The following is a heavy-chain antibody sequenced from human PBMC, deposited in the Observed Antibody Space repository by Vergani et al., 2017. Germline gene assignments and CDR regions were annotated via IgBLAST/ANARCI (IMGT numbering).Heavy chain of an antibody. CDR3: ARSRDGYNSDY. CDR2: IYYSGST. CDR1: GGSISSHY. D-gene: IGHD5-24*01. V-gene: IGHV4-59*11. Sequence: QVQLQESGPGLVKPSETLSLTCTVSGGSISSHYWSWIRQPPGKGLEWIGYIYYSGSTNYNPSLKSRVTISVDTSKNQFSLKLSSVTAADTAGYYCARSRDGYNSDYWGQGTLVTVSS. J-gene: IGHJ4*02.